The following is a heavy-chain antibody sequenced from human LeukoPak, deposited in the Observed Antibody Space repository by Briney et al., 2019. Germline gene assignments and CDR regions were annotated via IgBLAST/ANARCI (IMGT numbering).Heavy chain of an antibody. CDR1: GFTFSSYS. D-gene: IGHD4-17*01. CDR3: ARDTVTGAFDI. V-gene: IGHV3-48*04. Sequence: GGSLRLSCAASGFTFSSYSMNWVRQARGKGLEWVSYISSSSSTIYYADSVKGRFTIPRDNAKNSLYLQMNSLRAEDTAVYYCARDTVTGAFDIWGQGTMVTVSS. CDR2: ISSSSSTI. J-gene: IGHJ3*02.